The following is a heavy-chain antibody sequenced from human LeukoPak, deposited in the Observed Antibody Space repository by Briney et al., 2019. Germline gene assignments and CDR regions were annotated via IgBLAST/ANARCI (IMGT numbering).Heavy chain of an antibody. CDR3: ARAQRYFDWLTNLYYYYYMDV. CDR1: GFTVSSNY. V-gene: IGHV3-7*01. J-gene: IGHJ6*03. Sequence: GGSLRLSCAASGFTVSSNYMSWVRQAPGKGLEWVANIKQDGSEKYYVDSVKGRFTISRDNAKNSLYLQMNSLRAEDTAVYYCARAQRYFDWLTNLYYYYYMDVWGKGTTVTISS. D-gene: IGHD3-9*01. CDR2: IKQDGSEK.